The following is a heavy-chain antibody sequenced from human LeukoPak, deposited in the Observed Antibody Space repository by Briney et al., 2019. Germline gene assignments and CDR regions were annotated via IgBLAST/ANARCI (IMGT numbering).Heavy chain of an antibody. V-gene: IGHV4-59*08. Sequence: SETLSLTCTVSGGSISSYYWSWIRQPPGKGLEWIGYIYYSGSTNYNPSLKSRVTISVDTSKNQFSLKLSSVTAADTAVYYCARHVYGGVDFDYWGQGTLVTVSS. CDR2: IYYSGST. CDR3: ARHVYGGVDFDY. J-gene: IGHJ4*02. D-gene: IGHD1-14*01. CDR1: GGSISSYY.